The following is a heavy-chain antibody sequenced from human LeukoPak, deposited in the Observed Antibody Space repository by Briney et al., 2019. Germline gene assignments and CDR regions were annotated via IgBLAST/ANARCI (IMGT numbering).Heavy chain of an antibody. CDR2: ISYDGSNK. CDR1: RFIFSSYA. J-gene: IGHJ5*02. D-gene: IGHD4-11*01. Sequence: PGGSLRLSCAASRFIFSSYAMHWVRQAPGKGLEWVAVISYDGSNKYYADSVKGRSTISRDNSKNTLYLQMNSLRAEDTAVYYCATPYRPWGQGTLVTVSS. V-gene: IGHV3-30*04. CDR3: ATPYRP.